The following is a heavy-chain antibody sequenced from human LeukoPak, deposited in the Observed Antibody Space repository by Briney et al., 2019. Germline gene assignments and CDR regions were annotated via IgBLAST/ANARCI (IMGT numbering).Heavy chain of an antibody. CDR1: GFTFDDYA. J-gene: IGHJ6*02. D-gene: IGHD4-17*01. CDR2: ISWNSGSI. V-gene: IGHV3-9*01. CDR3: AKDMGNGDPDYYYYGMDV. Sequence: GGSLRLSCGASGFTFDDYAMHWVRQAPGKGLEWVSGISWNSGSIGYADSVKGRFTISRDNAKYSLYLQMNSLRAEDTALYYCAKDMGNGDPDYYYYGMDVWGQGTTVTVSS.